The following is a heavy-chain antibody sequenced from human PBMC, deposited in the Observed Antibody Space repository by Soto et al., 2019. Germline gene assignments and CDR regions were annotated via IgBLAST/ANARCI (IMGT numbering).Heavy chain of an antibody. D-gene: IGHD2-21*01. J-gene: IGHJ4*02. CDR3: ARVLAQYTLWD. CDR1: GFSFTNYW. Sequence: PGESLKISCKGSGFSFTNYWIGWVRQMPGKGLKWMGDIYPGDSDVRYSPSFRGQVTISADKSITTAYLQWSSLKASDTDMYYLARVLAQYTLWDWGQGALVAVSA. CDR2: IYPGDSDV. V-gene: IGHV5-51*01.